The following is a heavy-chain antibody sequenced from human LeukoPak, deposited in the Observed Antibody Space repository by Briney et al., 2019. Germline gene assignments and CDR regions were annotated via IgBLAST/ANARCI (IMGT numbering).Heavy chain of an antibody. D-gene: IGHD4-17*01. CDR3: ARDRTTVTTRSRYFDY. J-gene: IGHJ4*02. Sequence: GGSLRLSCAASGFTFSSYSMNWVRQAPGKGLKWVSFISGTSSYIYYADSVKGRFTISRDNAKNSLYLQMNSLRAEDTAVYYCARDRTTVTTRSRYFDYWGQGTLVTVSS. V-gene: IGHV3-21*01. CDR1: GFTFSSYS. CDR2: ISGTSSYI.